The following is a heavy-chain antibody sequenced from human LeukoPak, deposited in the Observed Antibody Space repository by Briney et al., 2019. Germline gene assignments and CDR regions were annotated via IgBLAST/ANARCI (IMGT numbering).Heavy chain of an antibody. CDR2: INHSGST. CDR1: GGSFSGYY. CDR3: ARGRSRYYGSGSVLDY. Sequence: SETLSLTCAVYGGSFSGYYWSWIRQPPGKGLEWIGEINHSGSTNYNPSLKSRVTISVDTSKNQFSLKLSSVTAADTAVYYCARGRSRYYGSGSVLDYWGQGTLVTVSS. V-gene: IGHV4-34*01. J-gene: IGHJ4*02. D-gene: IGHD3-10*01.